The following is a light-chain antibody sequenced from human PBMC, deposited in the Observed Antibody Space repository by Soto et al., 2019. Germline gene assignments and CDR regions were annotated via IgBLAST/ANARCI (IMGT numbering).Light chain of an antibody. V-gene: IGKV1-5*03. CDR1: QNINNY. CDR3: QQYHIYSGT. CDR2: KAS. Sequence: DSQMTQSRSSLSASVGDRVTITCQASQNINNYLNWYQQKPGKGPTLLIYKASTLASGVPSRFSGSGSGTEFTLTINSLQPDDFATYYCQQYHIYSGTFGQGTKVDIK. J-gene: IGKJ1*01.